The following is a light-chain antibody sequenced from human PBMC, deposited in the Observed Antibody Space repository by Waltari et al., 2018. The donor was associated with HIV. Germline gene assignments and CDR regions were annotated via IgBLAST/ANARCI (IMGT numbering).Light chain of an antibody. V-gene: IGLV3-21*04. Sequence: SYVLTQPPSVSVAPGKTARITCGGNNIGSKSVHWYQQKPGQAPVLVIYYDSDRPSGIPERFSGSNSGNTATRTISRVEAGDEADYYCQVWDSSSDHRHVVFGGGTKLTVL. CDR2: YDS. CDR1: NIGSKS. CDR3: QVWDSSSDHRHVV. J-gene: IGLJ2*01.